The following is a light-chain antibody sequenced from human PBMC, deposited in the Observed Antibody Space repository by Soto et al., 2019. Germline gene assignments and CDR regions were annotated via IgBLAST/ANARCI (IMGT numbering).Light chain of an antibody. CDR3: QLYGISPH. CDR1: QGIGDT. J-gene: IGKJ5*01. V-gene: IGKV3D-15*01. CDR2: DTS. Sequence: EVVMTQSPATLSVSPAEGVTLSCRASQGIGDTLAWYQHKPGQTPRLLIYDTSTRATGIPDRFSGSASGTDITLTINRLEPEDFAVYYCQLYGISPHFGQGTRLEIK.